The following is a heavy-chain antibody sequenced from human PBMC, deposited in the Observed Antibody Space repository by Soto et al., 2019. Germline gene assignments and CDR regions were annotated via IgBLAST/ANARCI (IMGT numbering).Heavy chain of an antibody. D-gene: IGHD4-17*01. CDR3: ARTTVTNYYYGMDV. CDR2: IIPIFGTA. Sequence: SVKVSCKESGGTFSSYASSWVRQATGQGLEWMGGIIPIFGTANYAQKFQGRVTITADESTSTAYVELSSLRSEDTAAYYCARTTVTNYYYGMDVWGQGTTVTVSS. V-gene: IGHV1-69*13. CDR1: GGTFSSYA. J-gene: IGHJ6*02.